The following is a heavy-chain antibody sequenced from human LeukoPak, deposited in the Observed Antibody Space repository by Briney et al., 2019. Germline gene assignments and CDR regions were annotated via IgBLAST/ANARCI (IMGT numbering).Heavy chain of an antibody. Sequence: SETLSLTCAVYGGSFSGYYWSWIRQPPGKGLEWIGEINHSGSTNYSPSLKSRVTISVDTSKNQFSLKLSSVTAADTAVYYCAREVYSSSWYVRAPFDYWGQGTLVTVSS. J-gene: IGHJ4*02. CDR1: GGSFSGYY. CDR3: AREVYSSSWYVRAPFDY. V-gene: IGHV4-34*01. D-gene: IGHD6-13*01. CDR2: INHSGST.